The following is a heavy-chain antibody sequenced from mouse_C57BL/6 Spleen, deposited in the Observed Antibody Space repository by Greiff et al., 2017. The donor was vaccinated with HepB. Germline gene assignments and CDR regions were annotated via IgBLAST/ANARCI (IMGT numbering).Heavy chain of an antibody. V-gene: IGHV1-64*01. J-gene: IGHJ2*01. Sequence: QVQLKQPGAELVKPGASVKLSCKASGYTFTSYWMHWVKQRPGQGLEWIGMIHPNSGSTNYNEKFKSKATLTVDKSSSTAYMQLSSLTSEDSAVYYCADYYGSSFDYWGQGTTLTVSS. D-gene: IGHD1-1*01. CDR1: GYTFTSYW. CDR2: IHPNSGST. CDR3: ADYYGSSFDY.